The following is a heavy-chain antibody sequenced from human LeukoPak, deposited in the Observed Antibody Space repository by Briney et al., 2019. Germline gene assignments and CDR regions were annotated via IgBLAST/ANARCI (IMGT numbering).Heavy chain of an antibody. CDR1: GGTFSSYA. CDR2: IIPIFGTA. J-gene: IGHJ6*03. D-gene: IGHD1-26*01. CDR3: ARGVGATSYYYYYMDV. Sequence: ASVKVSCKASGGTFSSYAISWVRQAPGQGLEWMGGIIPIFGTANYAQKFQGRVTITADKSTSTAYMELSSLRSEDTAVYYCARGVGATSYYYYYMDVWGKGTTVTVSS. V-gene: IGHV1-69*06.